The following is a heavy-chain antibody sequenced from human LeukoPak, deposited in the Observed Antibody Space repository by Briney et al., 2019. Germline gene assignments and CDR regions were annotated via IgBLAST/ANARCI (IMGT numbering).Heavy chain of an antibody. CDR2: INSDGSWT. D-gene: IGHD2/OR15-2a*01. CDR1: GNYW. J-gene: IGHJ4*02. V-gene: IGHV3-74*01. CDR3: VSFYETY. Sequence: GGSLRLSCAASGNYWMHWVRQAPGKGLVWVSHINSDGSWTSYADSVKSRFTISKDNAKNTVYLQMNSLRAEDTAVYYCVSFYETYWGRGTLVTVSS.